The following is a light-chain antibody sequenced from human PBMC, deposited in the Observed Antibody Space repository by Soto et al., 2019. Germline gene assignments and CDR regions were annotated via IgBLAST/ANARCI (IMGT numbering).Light chain of an antibody. Sequence: EIVLTQSPGTLSLSPGERATLSCRASQSVPNKYLAWYQQKPGQAPRLLIFGASNRATGIPDRFSGSGSGTDSTLTIIRLEPEDFAVYYCQQYGSSSWTFGQGTKVEIK. CDR2: GAS. V-gene: IGKV3-20*01. J-gene: IGKJ1*01. CDR3: QQYGSSSWT. CDR1: QSVPNKY.